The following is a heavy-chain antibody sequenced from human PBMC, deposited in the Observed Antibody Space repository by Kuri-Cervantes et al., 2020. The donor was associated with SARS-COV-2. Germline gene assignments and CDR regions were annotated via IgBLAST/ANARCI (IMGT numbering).Heavy chain of an antibody. J-gene: IGHJ3*02. CDR2: ISSDSSHT. CDR3: ARLVFVDAFDI. V-gene: IGHV3-11*06. D-gene: IGHD2-2*01. CDR1: GYTFIYPH. Sequence: GGSLRLSCAASGYTFIYPHMSWIRQAPGKGLEWVSYISSDSSHTNNAESVKGRFTISRDNAKNSLYLRMNSLRAEDTAVYYCARLVFVDAFDIWGQGTMVTVSS.